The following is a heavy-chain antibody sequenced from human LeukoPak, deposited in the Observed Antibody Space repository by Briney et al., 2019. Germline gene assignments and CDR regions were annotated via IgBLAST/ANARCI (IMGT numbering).Heavy chain of an antibody. CDR3: ARGGNRRKYYYYYMDV. J-gene: IGHJ6*03. D-gene: IGHD3-10*01. Sequence: SETLSLTCAVSGGSISSSNWWSWVRQPPGKGLEWIGEIYHSGSTNYNPSLKSRVTISVDKSKNQFSLKLSAVTAADTAVYYCARGGNRRKYYYYYMDVWGKGTTVTVSS. CDR2: IYHSGST. V-gene: IGHV4-4*02. CDR1: GGSISSSNW.